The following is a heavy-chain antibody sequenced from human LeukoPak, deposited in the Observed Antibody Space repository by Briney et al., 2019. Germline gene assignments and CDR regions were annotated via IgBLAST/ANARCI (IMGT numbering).Heavy chain of an antibody. Sequence: GGSLRLSCAASGFTFSSYAMSWVRQAPGKGLEWVSAISGSGGSTYYADSVKGRFTISRDNSKNTLYLQMNSLRAEDTAAYYCAKDRRIVGATYFDYWGQGTLVTVSS. CDR3: AKDRRIVGATYFDY. CDR1: GFTFSSYA. CDR2: ISGSGGST. J-gene: IGHJ4*02. V-gene: IGHV3-23*01. D-gene: IGHD1-26*01.